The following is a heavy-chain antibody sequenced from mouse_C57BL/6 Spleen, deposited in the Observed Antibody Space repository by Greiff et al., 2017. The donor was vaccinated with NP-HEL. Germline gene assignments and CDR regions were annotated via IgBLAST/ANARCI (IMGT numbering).Heavy chain of an antibody. V-gene: IGHV14-1*01. J-gene: IGHJ4*01. CDR2: IDPEDGDT. D-gene: IGHD1-1*01. CDR3: TTPYYYGSSYDYAMDY. Sequence: EVQLQQSGAELVRPGASVKLSCTASGFNIKDYYMHWVKQRPEQGLEWIGRIDPEDGDTEYAPKFQGKATMTADTSSNTAYLQLSSLTSEDTAVYYCTTPYYYGSSYDYAMDYWGQGTSVTVSS. CDR1: GFNIKDYY.